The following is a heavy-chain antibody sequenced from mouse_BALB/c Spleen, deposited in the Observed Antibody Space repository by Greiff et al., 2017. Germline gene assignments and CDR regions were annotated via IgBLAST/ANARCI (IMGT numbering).Heavy chain of an antibody. D-gene: IGHD2-14*01. CDR1: GDSITSGY. CDR2: ISYSGST. V-gene: IGHV3-8*02. J-gene: IGHJ4*01. CDR3: ARRGRYDVNYAMDY. Sequence: DVQLVESGPSLVKPSQTLSLTCSVTGDSITSGYWNWIRKFPGNKLEYMGYISYSGSTYYNPSLKSRISITRDTSKNQYYLQLNSVTTEDTATYYCARRGRYDVNYAMDYWGQGTSVTVSS.